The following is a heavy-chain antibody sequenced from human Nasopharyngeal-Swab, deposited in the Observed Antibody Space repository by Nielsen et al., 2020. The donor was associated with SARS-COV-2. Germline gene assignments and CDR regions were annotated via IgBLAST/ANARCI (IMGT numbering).Heavy chain of an antibody. CDR1: GFTFDDYA. V-gene: IGHV3-9*01. CDR2: ISWNSVSI. J-gene: IGHJ4*02. Sequence: SLKISCAASGFTFDDYAMHWVRQAPGKGLEWVSAISWNSVSIGYADSVKGRFTISRDNARNSLYLQMNSLTTDDTALYYCTKGRADYSNPSFDNWGQGTLVTVSS. CDR3: TKGRADYSNPSFDN. D-gene: IGHD4-11*01.